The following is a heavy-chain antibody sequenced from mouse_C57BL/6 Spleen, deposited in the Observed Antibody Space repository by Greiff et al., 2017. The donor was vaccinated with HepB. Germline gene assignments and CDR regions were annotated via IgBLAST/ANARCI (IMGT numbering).Heavy chain of an antibody. J-gene: IGHJ2*01. Sequence: EVMLVESGEGLVKPGGSLKLSCAASGFTFSSYAMSWVRQTPEKRLEWVAYISSGGDYIYYADTVKGRFTISRDNARNTLYLQMSSLKSEDTAMYYCTRGGYDGYFDYWGQGTTLTVSS. CDR1: GFTFSSYA. CDR2: ISSGGDYI. V-gene: IGHV5-9-1*02. CDR3: TRGGYDGYFDY. D-gene: IGHD2-3*01.